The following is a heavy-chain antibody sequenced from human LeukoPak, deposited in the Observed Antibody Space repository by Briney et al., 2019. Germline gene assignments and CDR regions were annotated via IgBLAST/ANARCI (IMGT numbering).Heavy chain of an antibody. D-gene: IGHD6-13*01. V-gene: IGHV3-23*01. J-gene: IGHJ3*02. CDR2: ISASGDTT. Sequence: GSLRLSCAASGFTFSNSAMTWVRQSPGKGLEWVSDISASGDTTHYADSVKGRFTISRDNSKHTLYLQMNSLRAEDTAVYYCAKGYGSSWNDAFDIWGQGTMVTVSS. CDR1: GFTFSNSA. CDR3: AKGYGSSWNDAFDI.